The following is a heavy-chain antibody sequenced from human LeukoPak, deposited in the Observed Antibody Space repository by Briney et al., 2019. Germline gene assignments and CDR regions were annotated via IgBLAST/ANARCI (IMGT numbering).Heavy chain of an antibody. D-gene: IGHD3-22*01. CDR3: AGLRLGYDNSWAYFAEAFDL. CDR1: EYSFTNYW. V-gene: IGHV5-51*01. J-gene: IGHJ3*01. CDR2: IYPGDSDT. Sequence: GESLKISCKGSEYSFTNYWIGWVRQMPGKGLEWMGIIYPGDSDTKYSPSLQGQVTISADKSIATAYLQWRSLKASDTAMYYSAGLRLGYDNSWAYFAEAFDLWGQGTMVTVSS.